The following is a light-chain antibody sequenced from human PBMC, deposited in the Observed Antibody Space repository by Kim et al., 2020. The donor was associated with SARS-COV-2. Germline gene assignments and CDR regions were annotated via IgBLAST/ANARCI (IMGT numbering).Light chain of an antibody. Sequence: LSPGERATLSCRASQSVGNSLAWFQHKPGQAPRLLIFETSNRDTGIPARFSGSGSGTGLTLTISSLEPEDFAVYYCQQRYDWPLTFGGGTKVDIK. CDR1: QSVGNS. CDR2: ETS. V-gene: IGKV3-11*01. J-gene: IGKJ4*01. CDR3: QQRYDWPLT.